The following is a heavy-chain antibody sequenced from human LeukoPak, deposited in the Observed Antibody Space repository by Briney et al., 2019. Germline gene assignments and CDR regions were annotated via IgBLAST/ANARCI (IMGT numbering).Heavy chain of an antibody. V-gene: IGHV4-59*01. CDR1: GGSISSYY. Sequence: PSGTLSLTCTVSGGSISSYYWSWIRQPPGKGLEWIGYIYYSGSTNYNPSLKSRVTISVDTSKNQFSLKLSSVTAADTAVYYCARGGASRRAVNGAFDIWGQGTMVTVSS. CDR3: ARGGASRRAVNGAFDI. D-gene: IGHD4-11*01. J-gene: IGHJ3*02. CDR2: IYYSGST.